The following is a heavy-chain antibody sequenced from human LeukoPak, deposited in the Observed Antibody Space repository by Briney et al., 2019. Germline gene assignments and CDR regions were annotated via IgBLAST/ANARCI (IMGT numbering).Heavy chain of an antibody. Sequence: GGSLRLSCAASGFTFSSYGMHWVRQAPGKGLEWVAVISYDGSNKYYADSVKGRFTISRDNSKNTLYLQMNSLRAEDTAVYYCAKRQGATTGGSSTYDYWGQGTLVTVSS. D-gene: IGHD1-26*01. J-gene: IGHJ4*02. CDR2: ISYDGSNK. V-gene: IGHV3-30*18. CDR3: AKRQGATTGGSSTYDY. CDR1: GFTFSSYG.